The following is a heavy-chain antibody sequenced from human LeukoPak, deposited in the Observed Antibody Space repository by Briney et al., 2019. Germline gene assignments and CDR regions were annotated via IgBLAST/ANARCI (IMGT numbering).Heavy chain of an antibody. CDR2: IYYSGST. J-gene: IGHJ4*02. D-gene: IGHD6-19*01. CDR1: SGSISSYY. V-gene: IGHV4-59*01. CDR3: ARAVSAVAGQTYYFDY. Sequence: SETLSLTCTVSSGSISSYYWSWIRQPPGKGLEWIGCIYYSGSTNYNPSLKSRVTISVDTSKNQFSLKLSSVTAADTAVYYCARAVSAVAGQTYYFDYWGQGTLVTVSS.